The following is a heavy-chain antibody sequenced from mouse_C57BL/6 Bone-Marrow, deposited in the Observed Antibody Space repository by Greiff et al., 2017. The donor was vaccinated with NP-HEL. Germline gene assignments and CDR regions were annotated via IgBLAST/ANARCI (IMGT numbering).Heavy chain of an antibody. CDR2: IDPETGGT. CDR3: TRFYYGSSYGWYFDV. D-gene: IGHD1-1*01. Sequence: SGAELVRPGASVTLSCKASGYTFTDYEMHWVKQTPVHGLEWIGAIDPETGGTAYNQKFKGKAILTADKSSSTAYRELRSLTSEDSAVYYCTRFYYGSSYGWYFDVWGTGTTVTVSS. CDR1: GYTFTDYE. V-gene: IGHV1-15*01. J-gene: IGHJ1*03.